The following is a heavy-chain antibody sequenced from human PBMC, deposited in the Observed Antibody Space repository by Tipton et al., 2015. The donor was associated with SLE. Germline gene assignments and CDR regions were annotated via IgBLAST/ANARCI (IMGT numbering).Heavy chain of an antibody. CDR1: GFTFSNYS. Sequence: SLRLSCAASGFTFSNYSMNWVRQAPGKGLEWVSSISSSSSYIYYADSVKGRFTISRDNAKNSLYLQMNSLRAEDTAVYYCAREYSSSWYVDYWGQGTLVTVSS. V-gene: IGHV3-21*01. CDR2: ISSSSSYI. CDR3: AREYSSSWYVDY. J-gene: IGHJ4*02. D-gene: IGHD6-13*01.